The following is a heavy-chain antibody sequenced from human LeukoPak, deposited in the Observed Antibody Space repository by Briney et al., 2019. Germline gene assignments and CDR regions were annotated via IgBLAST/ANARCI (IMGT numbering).Heavy chain of an antibody. CDR3: ARDRLRLGYERTNWFDP. J-gene: IGHJ5*02. V-gene: IGHV1-2*02. Sequence: ASVKVSCKASGYTFTGYYMHWVRQAPGQGLEWMGWINPNSGGTNYAQKFQGRVTMTRDTSISIVYMELSRLRSDDTAVYYCARDRLRLGYERTNWFDPWGQGTLVTVSS. CDR2: INPNSGGT. D-gene: IGHD2-15*01. CDR1: GYTFTGYY.